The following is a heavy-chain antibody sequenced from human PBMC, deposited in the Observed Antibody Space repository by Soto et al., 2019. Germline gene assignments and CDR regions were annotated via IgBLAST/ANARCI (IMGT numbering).Heavy chain of an antibody. CDR1: GYTFTSYD. V-gene: IGHV1-8*01. Sequence: ASVKVSCKASGYTFTSYDINWVRQATGQGLEWMGWMNPNSGNTGYAQKFQGRVTMTRNTSISTAYMELSSLRSEDTAVYYCARGFWSGYYFHPYYYDYYMDVWGKGTTVTVSS. J-gene: IGHJ6*03. D-gene: IGHD3-3*01. CDR3: ARGFWSGYYFHPYYYDYYMDV. CDR2: MNPNSGNT.